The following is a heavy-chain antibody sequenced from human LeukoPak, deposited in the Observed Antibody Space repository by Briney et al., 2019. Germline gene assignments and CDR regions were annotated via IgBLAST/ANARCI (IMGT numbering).Heavy chain of an antibody. D-gene: IGHD5-12*01. Sequence: SETLSLTCTVSGGSISSYYWSWIRQPPGKGLEWIGYIYYSGSTNYNPSLKSRVTISVDTPKNQFSLKLSSVTAADTAVYYCARHNSGYDSYDYWGQGTLVTVSS. J-gene: IGHJ4*02. CDR1: GGSISSYY. CDR3: ARHNSGYDSYDY. V-gene: IGHV4-59*08. CDR2: IYYSGST.